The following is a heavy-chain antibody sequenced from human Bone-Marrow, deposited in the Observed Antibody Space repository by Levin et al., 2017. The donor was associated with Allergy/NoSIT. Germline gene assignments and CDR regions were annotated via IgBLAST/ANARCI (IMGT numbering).Heavy chain of an antibody. CDR1: GFSLSTSGMC. CDR2: IDWDDDK. J-gene: IGHJ3*02. Sequence: SGPTLVKPTQTLTLTCTFSGFSLSTSGMCVSWIRQPPGKALEWLARIDWDDDKYYSTSLKTRLTISKDTSKNQVVLTMTNMDPVDTATYYCARILLRSGYSSSRQVDAFDIWGQGTMVTVSS. D-gene: IGHD6-13*01. V-gene: IGHV2-70*11. CDR3: ARILLRSGYSSSRQVDAFDI.